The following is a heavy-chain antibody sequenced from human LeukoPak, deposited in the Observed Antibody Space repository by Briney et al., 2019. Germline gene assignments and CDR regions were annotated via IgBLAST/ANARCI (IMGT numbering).Heavy chain of an antibody. V-gene: IGHV4-30-4*01. Sequence: PSETLSLTCTVSGGSISSGDYYWSWIRQPPGKGLEWIGYIYYSGSTYYNPSLKSRVTISVDTSKNQFSLKLSSVTAAGTAVYYCARDGGYYDSSGYYRWGQGTLVTVSS. D-gene: IGHD3-22*01. CDR2: IYYSGST. J-gene: IGHJ4*02. CDR1: GGSISSGDYY. CDR3: ARDGGYYDSSGYYR.